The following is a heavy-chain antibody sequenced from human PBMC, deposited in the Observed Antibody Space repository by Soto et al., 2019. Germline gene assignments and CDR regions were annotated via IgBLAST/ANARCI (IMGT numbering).Heavy chain of an antibody. J-gene: IGHJ5*02. D-gene: IGHD6-19*01. CDR3: ERMVSSGWPTGWFDP. CDR1: GYTFTSYG. V-gene: IGHV1-18*01. CDR2: ISAYNGNT. Sequence: GASVKVSCKASGYTFTSYGISWVRQAPGQGLEWMGWISAYNGNTNYAQKLQGRVTMTTDTSTSTAYMELRSLRSDDTAVYYCERMVSSGWPTGWFDPWGQGTLVNVSS.